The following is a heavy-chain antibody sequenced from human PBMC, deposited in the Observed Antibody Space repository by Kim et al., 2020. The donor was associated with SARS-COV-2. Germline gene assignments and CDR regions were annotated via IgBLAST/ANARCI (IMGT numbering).Heavy chain of an antibody. CDR1: GFTFSSYS. J-gene: IGHJ4*02. V-gene: IGHV3-21*01. Sequence: GGSLRLSCAASGFTFSSYSMNWVRQAPGKGLEWVSSISSSSSYIYYADSVKGRFTISRDNAKNSLYLQMNSLRAEDTAVYYCAGGVVPASWGFGPCEWGQGTLVTVSS. CDR3: AGGVVPASWGFGPCE. CDR2: ISSSSSYI. D-gene: IGHD2-2*01.